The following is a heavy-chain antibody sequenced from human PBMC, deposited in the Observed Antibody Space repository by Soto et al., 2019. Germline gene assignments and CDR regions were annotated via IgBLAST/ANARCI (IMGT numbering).Heavy chain of an antibody. J-gene: IGHJ6*02. V-gene: IGHV6-1*01. D-gene: IGHD3-10*01. CDR2: TYYRSKWYN. Sequence: SQTLSLTCAISGDSVSSTSAAWNWIRQSPSRGLEVLGRTYYRSKWYNDYAVSVKSRITINPDTSKNQFSLQLNSVTPEDTAVYYCARDYEELLWFGELLLYGMDVWGQGTTVTVSS. CDR3: ARDYEELLWFGELLLYGMDV. CDR1: GDSVSSTSAA.